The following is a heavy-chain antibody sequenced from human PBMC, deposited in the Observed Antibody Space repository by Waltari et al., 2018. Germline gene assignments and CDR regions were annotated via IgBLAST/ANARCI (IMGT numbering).Heavy chain of an antibody. CDR2: INPNSGGT. Sequence: QVQLVQSGAEVKKPGASVKVSYKASGYTFTGYYIHWVRQAPGQGLEWMGRINPNSGGTNYAQKFQGRVTMTRDTSISTAYMELSRLRSDDTAVYYCAREATYYYGSGSLGSFDYWGQGTLVTVSS. CDR3: AREATYYYGSGSLGSFDY. J-gene: IGHJ4*02. D-gene: IGHD3-10*01. CDR1: GYTFTGYY. V-gene: IGHV1-2*06.